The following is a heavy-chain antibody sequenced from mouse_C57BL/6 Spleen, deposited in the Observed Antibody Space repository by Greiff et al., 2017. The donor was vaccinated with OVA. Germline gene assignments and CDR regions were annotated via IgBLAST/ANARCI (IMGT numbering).Heavy chain of an antibody. J-gene: IGHJ3*01. CDR2: IDPSDSYT. Sequence: LVESGAELVKPGASVKLSCKASGYTFTSYWMQWVKQRPGQGLEWIGEIDPSDSYTNYNQKFKGKATLTVDTSSSTAYMQLSSLTSEDSAVYYCARWSPFAYWGQGTLVTVSA. CDR3: ARWSPFAY. V-gene: IGHV1-50*01. CDR1: GYTFTSYW.